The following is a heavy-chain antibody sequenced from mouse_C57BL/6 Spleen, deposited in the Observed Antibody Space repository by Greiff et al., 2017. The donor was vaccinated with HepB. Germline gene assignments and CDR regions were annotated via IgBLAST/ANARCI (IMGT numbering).Heavy chain of an antibody. CDR2: FHPYNDDT. J-gene: IGHJ1*03. CDR3: ARKRFYYGSSYSYWYFDV. V-gene: IGHV1-47*01. Sequence: QVHVKQSGAELVKPGASVKMSCKASGYTFTTYPIEWMKQNHGKSLEWIGNFHPYNDDTKYNEKFKGKATLTVEKSSSTVYLELSRLTSDDSAVYYCARKRFYYGSSYSYWYFDVWGTGTTVTVSS. D-gene: IGHD1-1*01. CDR1: GYTFTTYP.